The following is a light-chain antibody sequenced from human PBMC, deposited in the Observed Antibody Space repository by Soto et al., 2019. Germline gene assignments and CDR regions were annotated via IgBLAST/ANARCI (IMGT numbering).Light chain of an antibody. V-gene: IGKV1-5*01. CDR1: QGVXSW. CDR2: YAS. Sequence: DIQLTQSASTLSASAGDRVTITCRDSQGVXSWLGWYERKPGKAPKFLXDYASSLARGGPSRLSGSGSVTEFTLTISSLHPYDFANYYFQQYKSDSSAFGQGTRLEIK. J-gene: IGKJ5*01. CDR3: QQYKSDSSA.